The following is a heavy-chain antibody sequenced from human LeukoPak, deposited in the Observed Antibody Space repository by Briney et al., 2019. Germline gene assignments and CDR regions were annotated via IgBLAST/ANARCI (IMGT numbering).Heavy chain of an antibody. Sequence: GGSLRLSCAASGFTFSSYAMTWVRQAPGKGLEWVSEISGSGASTYYADSVRGRFTISRDNSKNTLYLQMNSLRADDTAVFYCAKIRRADDDYWGQGTLVTVSS. D-gene: IGHD3-10*01. J-gene: IGHJ4*02. CDR1: GFTFSSYA. CDR2: ISGSGAST. CDR3: AKIRRADDDY. V-gene: IGHV3-23*01.